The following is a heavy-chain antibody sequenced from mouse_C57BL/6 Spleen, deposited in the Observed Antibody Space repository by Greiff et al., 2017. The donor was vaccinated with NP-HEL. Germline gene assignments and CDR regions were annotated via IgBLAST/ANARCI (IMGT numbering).Heavy chain of an antibody. CDR1: GFTFSSYT. CDR3: ARQNRRDY. CDR2: ISGGGGNT. Sequence: EVKVEESGGGLVKPGGSLKLSCAASGFTFSSYTMSWVRQTPEKRLEWVATISGGGGNTYYPDSVKGRFTISRDNAKNTLYLQMSSLRSEDTALYYCARQNRRDYWGQGTTLTVSS. V-gene: IGHV5-9*01. J-gene: IGHJ2*01.